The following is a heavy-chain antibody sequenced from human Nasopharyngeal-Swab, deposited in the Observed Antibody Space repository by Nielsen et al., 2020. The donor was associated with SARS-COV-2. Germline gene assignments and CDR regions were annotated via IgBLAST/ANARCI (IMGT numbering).Heavy chain of an antibody. V-gene: IGHV4-39*01. Sequence: SETLSLTCTVSGGSISSSSYYWGWIRQPPGKGLEWIGSIYYSGSTYYNPSLKSRVTISVDTSKNQFYQKLRSVTAADTAVYYCASEEVAGTYYYYYGMDVWGQGTKVTVSS. CDR2: IYYSGST. CDR1: GGSISSSSYY. D-gene: IGHD6-19*01. CDR3: ASEEVAGTYYYYYGMDV. J-gene: IGHJ6*02.